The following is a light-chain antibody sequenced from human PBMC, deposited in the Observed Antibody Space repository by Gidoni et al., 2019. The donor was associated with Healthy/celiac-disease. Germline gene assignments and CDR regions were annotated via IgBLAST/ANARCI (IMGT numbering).Light chain of an antibody. CDR1: QGISSA. CDR2: DAS. CDR3: QQSHG. J-gene: IGKJ4*01. Sequence: AIQLTQSPSSLSASVGDRVTITCRASQGISSALAWYQQKPGKAPKLLIYDASSLESGVPSRFSGSGSGTDFTLTISSLQPEDFATYYCQQSHGFGGGTKVEIK. V-gene: IGKV1-13*02.